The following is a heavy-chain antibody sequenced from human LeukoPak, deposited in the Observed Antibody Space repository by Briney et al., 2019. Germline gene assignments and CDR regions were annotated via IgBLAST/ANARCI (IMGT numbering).Heavy chain of an antibody. D-gene: IGHD3-3*01. V-gene: IGHV3-30*02. CDR3: AKEFHDFWSGYNWGDNWFDP. J-gene: IGHJ5*02. Sequence: GGSLRLSCAVSGFTFNSYGMHWVRQAPGKGLEWVAFIRYDGSNKYYGDSVKGRFTISRDNSKKMLYLQMNSPRPEGTAVYYCAKEFHDFWSGYNWGDNWFDPWGQGTLVTVSS. CDR1: GFTFNSYG. CDR2: IRYDGSNK.